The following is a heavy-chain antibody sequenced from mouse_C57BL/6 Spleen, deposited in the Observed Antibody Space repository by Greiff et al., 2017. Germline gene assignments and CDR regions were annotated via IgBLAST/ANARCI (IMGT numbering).Heavy chain of an antibody. Sequence: VQGVESGPVLVQPSQSLSITCTVSGFSLTSYGVHWVRQSPGKGLEWLGVIWSGGSTDYNAAFISRLSISKDNSKSQVFFKMNSLQADDTAIYYCVGDDYPYYYAMDYWGQGTSVTVSS. D-gene: IGHD2-4*01. CDR3: VGDDYPYYYAMDY. V-gene: IGHV2-2*01. CDR2: IWSGGST. J-gene: IGHJ4*01. CDR1: GFSLTSYG.